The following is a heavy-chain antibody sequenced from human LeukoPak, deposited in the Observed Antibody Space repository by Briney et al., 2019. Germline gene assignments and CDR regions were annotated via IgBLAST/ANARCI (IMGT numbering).Heavy chain of an antibody. CDR2: ISNSGTYI. CDR3: AREQSYSEEIVVVNPPFDY. J-gene: IGHJ4*02. V-gene: IGHV3-21*01. Sequence: GGSLRLSCAASGFTFSSYGMNWVRQAPGKGLEWVSSISNSGTYIYFAHSVKGRFTISRDNAKNSLYLQMNSLRAEDTALYYCAREQSYSEEIVVVNPPFDYWGQGTLVTVSS. CDR1: GFTFSSYG. D-gene: IGHD2-21*01.